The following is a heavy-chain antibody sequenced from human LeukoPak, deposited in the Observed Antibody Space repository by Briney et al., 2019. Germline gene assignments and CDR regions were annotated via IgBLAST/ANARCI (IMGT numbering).Heavy chain of an antibody. D-gene: IGHD6-19*01. CDR3: ARAPIAVAGYFDY. J-gene: IGHJ4*02. Sequence: SETLSLTCAVYGGSISGYYWSWIRQPPGKGLEWIGEINHSGSTNYNPSLKSRVTISVDTSKNQFSLKLSSVTAADTAVYYCARAPIAVAGYFDYWGQGTLVTVSS. CDR2: INHSGST. V-gene: IGHV4-34*01. CDR1: GGSISGYY.